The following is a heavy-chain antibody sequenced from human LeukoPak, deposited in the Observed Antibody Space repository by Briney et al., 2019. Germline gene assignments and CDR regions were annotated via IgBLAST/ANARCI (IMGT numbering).Heavy chain of an antibody. CDR2: MDPDGGGGT. V-gene: IGHV1-2*02. Sequence: ASVKVSCKASGYTFTGYYMHWVRQAPGQGLEWMGWMDPDGGGGTNYAQMFQGRVTMTRDTSINTAYMELSSLRSDDTAICYCARVSGRSGPFEYWGQGTLVTVSS. CDR3: ARVSGRSGPFEY. D-gene: IGHD3-3*01. CDR1: GYTFTGYY. J-gene: IGHJ4*02.